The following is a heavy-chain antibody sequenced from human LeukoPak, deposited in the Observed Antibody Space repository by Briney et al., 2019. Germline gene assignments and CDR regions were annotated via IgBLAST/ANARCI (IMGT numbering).Heavy chain of an antibody. D-gene: IGHD3-22*01. V-gene: IGHV1-18*01. CDR2: ISAYNGNT. J-gene: IGHJ5*02. Sequence: GASVKVSCKASGYTFTSYGISWVRQAPGQGLEWMGWISAYNGNTNYAQKLQGRVTMTTDTSTSTAYMELRSLRSDDTAVYYCARAGAYYYDIGWFDPWGQGTLVTVSS. CDR3: ARAGAYYYDIGWFDP. CDR1: GYTFTSYG.